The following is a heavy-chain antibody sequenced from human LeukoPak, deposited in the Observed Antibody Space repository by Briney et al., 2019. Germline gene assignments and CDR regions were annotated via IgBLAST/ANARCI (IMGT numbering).Heavy chain of an antibody. Sequence: SETLSLTCTVSGGSISSSGFYWGWIRQPPGKGLEWIGSMYYSGSTYYNPSLKSRVTISVDTSKNQFSLRLSSVTAADTAVYFCAKGLRYLSFNDAFDIWGQGTMVTVSS. D-gene: IGHD3-9*01. CDR1: GGSISSSGFY. V-gene: IGHV4-39*01. CDR2: MYYSGST. J-gene: IGHJ3*02. CDR3: AKGLRYLSFNDAFDI.